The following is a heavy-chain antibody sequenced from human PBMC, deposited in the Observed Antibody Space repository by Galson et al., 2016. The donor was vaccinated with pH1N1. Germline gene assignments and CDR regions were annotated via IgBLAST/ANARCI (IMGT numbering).Heavy chain of an antibody. J-gene: IGHJ4*02. V-gene: IGHV4-30-4*01. CDR1: GGSIGSDDYY. CDR2: IYYSVST. Sequence: TLSLTCTVSGGSIGSDDYYWSWIRQPPGKGLEWIGYIYYSVSTYYNPSLKSRVTISVDTSENQFSLKLSSVTAADTAVYYCARNIAAAGTYYFDYWGQGTLVTVSS. D-gene: IGHD6-13*01. CDR3: ARNIAAAGTYYFDY.